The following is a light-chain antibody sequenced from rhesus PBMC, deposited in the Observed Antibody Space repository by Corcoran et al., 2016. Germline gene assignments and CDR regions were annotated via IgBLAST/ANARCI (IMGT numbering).Light chain of an antibody. CDR3: QQHSSRPWT. V-gene: IGKV1-22*01. J-gene: IGKJ1*01. CDR2: KAS. Sequence: DIQMTQSPSSLSASVGDTVTITCRASQGVSKWLAWYQQKPGTAHNLLIYKASRLRTGVPSRFSGSGSGTDVTLNIRSLQSEDFATYYCQQHSSRPWTFGQGTKVEIK. CDR1: QGVSKW.